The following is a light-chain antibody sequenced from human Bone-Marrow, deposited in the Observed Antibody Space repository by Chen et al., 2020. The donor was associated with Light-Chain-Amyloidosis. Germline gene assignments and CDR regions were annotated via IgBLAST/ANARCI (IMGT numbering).Light chain of an antibody. J-gene: IGLJ1*01. CDR3: SSYTITNTLV. CDR2: EVT. Sequence: QSALTQPASVSGSPGQSITISCTGTSSDVGGDNHVSWYQQHPDKAPKLMIYEVTNRPSWVPDRFSCSKSDNTASLTISGLQTKDEADYFCSSYTITNTLVFGSGTRVTVL. CDR1: SSDVGGDNH. V-gene: IGLV2-14*01.